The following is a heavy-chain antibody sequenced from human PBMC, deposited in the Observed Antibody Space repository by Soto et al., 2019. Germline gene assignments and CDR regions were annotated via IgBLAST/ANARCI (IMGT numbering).Heavy chain of an antibody. CDR2: IRGSGRDT. D-gene: IGHD3-10*01. CDR3: AHPDYYGSSYYGIDV. CDR1: GFTFSSYV. J-gene: IGHJ6*02. V-gene: IGHV3-23*01. Sequence: EVQLLESGGDLVQPGGALRLSCAASGFTFSSYVVSWVRQSPGKGLEWVSGIRGSGRDTYYADSVKGRFNISRDNSKNTMYLQMTSLRAEDTAIYYLAHPDYYGSSYYGIDVWGQGTTVTVSS.